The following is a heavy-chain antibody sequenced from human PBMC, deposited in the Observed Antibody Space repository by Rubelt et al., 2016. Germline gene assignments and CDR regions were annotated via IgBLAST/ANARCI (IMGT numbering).Heavy chain of an antibody. CDR3: ATGYSSGWYVAY. Sequence: QVQLVQSGAEVKKPGASVKVSCKAAGYSFTTYSIHWVRQAPGQRLEWMGWINAGNGNTKYSQKFQLRVTITRATSAGTAYMELGSLRSEDTAIYYCATGYSSGWYVAYWGQGTLVTVSS. J-gene: IGHJ4*02. D-gene: IGHD6-19*01. CDR2: INAGNGNT. V-gene: IGHV1-3*01. CDR1: GYSFTTYS.